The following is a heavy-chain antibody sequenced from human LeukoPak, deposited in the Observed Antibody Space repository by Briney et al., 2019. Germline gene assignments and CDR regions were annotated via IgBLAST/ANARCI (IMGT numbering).Heavy chain of an antibody. CDR3: ARIPTVTFFDY. V-gene: IGHV4-4*02. CDR1: GGSISSSNW. Sequence: KASETLSLTCAVSGGSISSSNWWSWVRQPPGKGLEWIGEIYHSESTYQNPSLKSRVTISVDTSKNQFSLKLSSVTAADTAVYYCARIPTVTFFDYWGQGTLVTVSS. CDR2: IYHSEST. D-gene: IGHD4-17*01. J-gene: IGHJ4*02.